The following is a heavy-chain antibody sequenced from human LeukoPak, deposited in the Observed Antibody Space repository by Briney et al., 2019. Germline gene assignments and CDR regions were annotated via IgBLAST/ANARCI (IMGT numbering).Heavy chain of an antibody. V-gene: IGHV3-30*03. Sequence: GGSLRLSCAASGFTFSSYGMHWVRQAPGKGLEWVAVISYDGSNKYYADSVKGRFTISRDNSKNTLYLQMNSLRAEDTAVYYCARDYYYSVDYWGQGTLVTVSS. J-gene: IGHJ4*02. CDR1: GFTFSSYG. D-gene: IGHD3-22*01. CDR2: ISYDGSNK. CDR3: ARDYYYSVDY.